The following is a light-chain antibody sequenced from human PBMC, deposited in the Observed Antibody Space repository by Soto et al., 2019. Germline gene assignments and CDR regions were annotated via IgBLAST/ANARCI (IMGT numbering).Light chain of an antibody. CDR2: SAS. CDR3: QQYGSAPLT. Sequence: EIVLAQSPGTPSLSPGERVTLSCRASQSVSSSFLAWYQQKPGQPPRLLIYSASGRATGIPDRFSGSGSGTDFTLTISSLEPEDSAVYYCQQYGSAPLTFGGGTKVDI. CDR1: QSVSSSF. J-gene: IGKJ4*01. V-gene: IGKV3-20*01.